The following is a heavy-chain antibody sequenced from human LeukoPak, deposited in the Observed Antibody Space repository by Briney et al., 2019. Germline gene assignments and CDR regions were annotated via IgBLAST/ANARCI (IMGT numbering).Heavy chain of an antibody. J-gene: IGHJ6*02. CDR2: ISYDGSNK. Sequence: GGSLRLSCAASGFTFSSYAMHWVRQAPGKGLEWVAVISYDGSNKYYADSVKGRFTISRDNSKNTLYLQMNSLRAEDTAVYYCAKDNYGDYNYYYYGMDVWGQGTTVTVSS. CDR3: AKDNYGDYNYYYYGMDV. CDR1: GFTFSSYA. V-gene: IGHV3-30*18. D-gene: IGHD4-17*01.